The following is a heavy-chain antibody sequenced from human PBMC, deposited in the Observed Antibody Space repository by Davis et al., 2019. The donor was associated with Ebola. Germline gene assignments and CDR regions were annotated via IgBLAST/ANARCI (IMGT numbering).Heavy chain of an antibody. J-gene: IGHJ4*02. CDR2: ISTSSSYM. D-gene: IGHD3-3*01. CDR3: AKDTTGDYWSAYYPDY. Sequence: GGSLRLSCAASGFTFSSYSMNWVRQAPGKGLEWVSSISTSSSYMYYADSVKGRFTISRDNAENSLYLQMNSLRAEDTAVYYCAKDTTGDYWSAYYPDYWGQGILVTVSS. V-gene: IGHV3-21*01. CDR1: GFTFSSYS.